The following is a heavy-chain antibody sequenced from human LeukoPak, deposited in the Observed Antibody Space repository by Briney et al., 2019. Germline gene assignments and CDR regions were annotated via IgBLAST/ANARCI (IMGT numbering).Heavy chain of an antibody. CDR3: ARDKQSVCTNGVCYTRYYYGMDV. J-gene: IGHJ6*02. D-gene: IGHD2-8*01. CDR1: GGTFSSYA. CDR2: IIPIFGTA. Sequence: SVKVSCKASGGTFSSYAISWVRQAPGQGLEWMGGIIPIFGTANYAQKFQGRVTITADESTSTAYMELSSLRSEDTAVYYCARDKQSVCTNGVCYTRYYYGMDVWGQGTTVTVSS. V-gene: IGHV1-69*13.